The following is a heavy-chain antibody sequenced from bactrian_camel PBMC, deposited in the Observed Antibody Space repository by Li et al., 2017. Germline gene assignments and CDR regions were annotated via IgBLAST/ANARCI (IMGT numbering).Heavy chain of an antibody. Sequence: VQLVESGGGLVQPGGSLRLSCAASGFPFSSYFMIWVRQAPGKGLEWVSSIKTDGTTTYYAESLKGRFSISRDNAKNTLSLQMNSLESEDTAMYYCAARYGLGAKRGGFNYWGQGTQVTVS. CDR3: AARYGLGAKRGGFNY. J-gene: IGHJ4*01. V-gene: IGHV3S40*01. CDR1: GFPFSSYF. D-gene: IGHD3*01. CDR2: IKTDGTTT.